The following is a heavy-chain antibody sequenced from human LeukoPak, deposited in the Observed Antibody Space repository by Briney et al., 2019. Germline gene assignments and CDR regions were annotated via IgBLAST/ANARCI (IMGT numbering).Heavy chain of an antibody. CDR3: ARVGATGTTSPFDY. V-gene: IGHV1-2*06. D-gene: IGHD1-1*01. CDR2: INPYSDGP. CDR1: GYTFTGYY. J-gene: IGHJ4*02. Sequence: GASVKVSCKTSGYTFTGYYMHWVRQAPGQGLEWMDRINPYSDGPNSAQKFQGKVNMTRDTYISTDYMELRRLRSDDTAVYYCARVGATGTTSPFDYWGQRTLDSVSS.